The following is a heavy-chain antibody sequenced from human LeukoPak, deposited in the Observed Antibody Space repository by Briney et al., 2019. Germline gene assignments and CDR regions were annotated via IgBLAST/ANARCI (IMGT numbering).Heavy chain of an antibody. CDR3: ANSIDFDYGDYYFDY. J-gene: IGHJ4*02. D-gene: IGHD4-17*01. V-gene: IGHV4-61*02. CDR2: IYTSGST. CDR1: GGSITSSNYY. Sequence: PSETLSLTCTVSGGSITSSNYYWSWIRQPAGKGLEWIGRIYTSGSTNYNPSLKSRVTISLDTSKNQFSLKLSSVTAADTAVYYCANSIDFDYGDYYFDYWGQGALVTISS.